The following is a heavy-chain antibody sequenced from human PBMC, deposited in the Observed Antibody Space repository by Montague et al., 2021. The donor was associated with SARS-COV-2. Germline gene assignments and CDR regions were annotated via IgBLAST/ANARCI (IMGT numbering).Heavy chain of an antibody. CDR2: ISSSGSTI. Sequence: SLRLSCAASGFTFSSYEMNWVRQAPGKGLEWVSYISSSGSTIYYADSVKGRFTISRDNAKNSLYLQMNSLRAEDTAVYYCARADILTGYYMVGYHYGMDVWGQGTTVTVSS. J-gene: IGHJ6*02. CDR3: ARADILTGYYMVGYHYGMDV. V-gene: IGHV3-48*03. CDR1: GFTFSSYE. D-gene: IGHD3-9*01.